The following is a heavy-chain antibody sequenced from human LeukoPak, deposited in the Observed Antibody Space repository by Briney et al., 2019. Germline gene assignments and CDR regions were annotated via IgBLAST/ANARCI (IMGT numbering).Heavy chain of an antibody. J-gene: IGHJ4*02. V-gene: IGHV3-74*01. Sequence: PGGSLRLSCAASGFTFSSYWMHWVRQAPGKGLVWVSRINSDGSSTSYADSVKGRFTTSRDNAKNTLYLQMNSLRAEDTAVYYCARGGGYSYGAIDYWGQGTLVTVSS. D-gene: IGHD5-18*01. CDR2: INSDGSST. CDR1: GFTFSSYW. CDR3: ARGGGYSYGAIDY.